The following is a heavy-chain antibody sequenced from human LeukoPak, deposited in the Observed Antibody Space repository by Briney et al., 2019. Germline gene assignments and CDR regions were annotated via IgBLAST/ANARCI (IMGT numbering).Heavy chain of an antibody. V-gene: IGHV1-46*01. D-gene: IGHD3-3*01. J-gene: IGHJ6*02. CDR3: ARGEYDSPYYYAMDV. Sequence: ASVKVSCKASGYTFTSYYMHWVRQAPGQGLEWMGIIHPSGGSTSYAQKFQGRVTMTRDTSTSTVYMELSSLRSEDTAVYYCARGEYDSPYYYAMDVWGQGTTVTVSS. CDR1: GYTFTSYY. CDR2: IHPSGGST.